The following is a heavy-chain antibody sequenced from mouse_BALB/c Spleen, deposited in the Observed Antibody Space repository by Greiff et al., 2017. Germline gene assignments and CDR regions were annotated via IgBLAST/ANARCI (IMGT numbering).Heavy chain of an antibody. J-gene: IGHJ4*01. V-gene: IGHV1-4*01. CDR3: AREDSYYYAMDY. Sequence: VQRVESGAELVRPGASVKMSCKASGYTFTSYWMHWVKQRPGQGLEWIGYINPSTGYTEYNQKFKDKATLTADKSSSTAYMQLSSLTSEDSAVYYCAREDSYYYAMDYWGQGTSVTVSS. D-gene: IGHD1-1*01. CDR2: INPSTGYT. CDR1: GYTFTSYW.